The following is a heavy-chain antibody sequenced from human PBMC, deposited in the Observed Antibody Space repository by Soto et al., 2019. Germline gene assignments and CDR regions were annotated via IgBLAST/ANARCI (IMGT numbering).Heavy chain of an antibody. CDR2: IHGGDSDT. CDR3: VRYGGKNLDY. CDR1: GYTFTSYW. V-gene: IGHV5-51*01. D-gene: IGHD2-15*01. J-gene: IGHJ4*01. Sequence: PGETLKISCQGSGYTFTSYWIGWVRQMPGKGLEWMGRIHGGDSDTSYSPSFQGQVRMSADKSISTACLHWSSVRASDTAMYYCVRYGGKNLDYWGQGTLVTVSS.